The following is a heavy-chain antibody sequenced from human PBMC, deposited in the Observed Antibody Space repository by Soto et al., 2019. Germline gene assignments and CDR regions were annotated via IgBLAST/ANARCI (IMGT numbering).Heavy chain of an antibody. CDR1: GYIFTTYW. J-gene: IGHJ6*02. CDR2: IYPTDSDT. Sequence: PGESLKISCQGSGYIFTTYWIGWVRQMPGKGLEWMGIIYPTDSDTRYSPSFQGQVTISADKSITTAYLQWSSLRASDTAVYYCSRSCYSSHGMDVWGQGTTVTVSS. V-gene: IGHV5-51*01. CDR3: SRSCYSSHGMDV. D-gene: IGHD2-21*01.